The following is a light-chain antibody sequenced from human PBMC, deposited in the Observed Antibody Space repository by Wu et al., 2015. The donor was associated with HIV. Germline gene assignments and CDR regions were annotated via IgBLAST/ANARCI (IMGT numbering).Light chain of an antibody. Sequence: DIQMTQSPSTLSASVGDRVTITCRASQSISIWLAWYQQKPGKAPKLLIYKTSSLESGVPSRFSGSGSGTEFTLTINSLQPDDFATYYCQHYSSNSPRYSFGQGTKLXIK. CDR3: QHYSSNSPRYS. CDR1: QSISIW. CDR2: KTS. J-gene: IGKJ2*03. V-gene: IGKV1-5*03.